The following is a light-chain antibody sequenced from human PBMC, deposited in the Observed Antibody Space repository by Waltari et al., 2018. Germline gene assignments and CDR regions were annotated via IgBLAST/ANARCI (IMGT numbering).Light chain of an antibody. Sequence: QSALTQPASVSGSLGQPITNSCTGANSDVGTYNLVSWYQQHPGKAPKLMIYEGSKRPSGVSNRFSGSQSGNTASLTISGLQAEDDGDYYCCSYAGSSTYVLFGGGTKLTVL. J-gene: IGLJ2*01. CDR1: NSDVGTYNL. V-gene: IGLV2-23*01. CDR2: EGS. CDR3: CSYAGSSTYVL.